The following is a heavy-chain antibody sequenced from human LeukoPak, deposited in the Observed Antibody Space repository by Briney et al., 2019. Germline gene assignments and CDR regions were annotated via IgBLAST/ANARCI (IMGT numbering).Heavy chain of an antibody. CDR1: GGSISSSSYY. CDR3: ASGTYYYDSSGYLRFPFDY. J-gene: IGHJ4*02. CDR2: IYYSGSI. V-gene: IGHV4-39*01. D-gene: IGHD3-22*01. Sequence: PSETLSLTCTVSGGSISSSSYYWGWIRQPPGKGLEWIGSIYYSGSIYYNPSLKSRVTISVDTSKNQFSLKLSSVTAADTAVYYCASGTYYYDSSGYLRFPFDYWGQGTLVTVSS.